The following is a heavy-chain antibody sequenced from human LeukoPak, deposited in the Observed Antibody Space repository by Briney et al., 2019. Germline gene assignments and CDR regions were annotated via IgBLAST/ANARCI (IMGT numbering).Heavy chain of an antibody. V-gene: IGHV3-53*01. CDR3: ARTGYSSSWYPPYYYYYYMDV. CDR2: IYSGGST. CDR1: GFTVSNNY. D-gene: IGHD6-13*01. J-gene: IGHJ6*03. Sequence: PGGSLRLSCAASGFTVSNNYMSWVRQAPGKGLEWVSLIYSGGSTYYADSVKGRFTISRDNSKNTLYLQMNSLRAEDTAVYYCARTGYSSSWYPPYYYYYYMDVWGKGTTVTVSS.